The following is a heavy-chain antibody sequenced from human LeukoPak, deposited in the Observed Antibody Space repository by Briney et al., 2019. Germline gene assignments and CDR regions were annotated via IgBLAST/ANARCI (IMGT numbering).Heavy chain of an antibody. D-gene: IGHD1-7*01. CDR2: ISSSSSYI. Sequence: PGGSLRLSCAASGFTFSSYSMNWVRQAPGKGLEWVSSISSSSSYIYYADSVKGRFTISRDNAKNSLYLQMNSLRAEDTAVYYCARLGITGTTVGWFDPWGQGTLVTVSS. J-gene: IGHJ5*02. CDR3: ARLGITGTTVGWFDP. CDR1: GFTFSSYS. V-gene: IGHV3-21*01.